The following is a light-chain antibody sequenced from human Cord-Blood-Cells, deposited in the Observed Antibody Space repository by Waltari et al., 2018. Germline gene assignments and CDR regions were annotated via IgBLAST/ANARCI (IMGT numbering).Light chain of an antibody. CDR1: QSIRSY. CDR2: AAS. J-gene: IGKJ1*01. Sequence: DIQMTQSPSSLSASVGDRVTTTCRASQSIRSYLNWYQQKPGKAPKLLIYAASSLQSGVPSRFSGSGSGTDFTLTISSLQPEDFATYYCQQSYSTPQTFGQGTKVEIK. V-gene: IGKV1-39*01. CDR3: QQSYSTPQT.